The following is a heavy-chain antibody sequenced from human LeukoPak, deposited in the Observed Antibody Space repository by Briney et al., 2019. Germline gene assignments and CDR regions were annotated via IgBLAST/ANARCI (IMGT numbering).Heavy chain of an antibody. V-gene: IGHV1-2*02. J-gene: IGHJ5*02. CDR2: INPNSGGT. CDR3: ARNTIVAPRFDP. Sequence: ASVKVSCKASGYTFTSYYMHWVRQAPGQGLEWMGWINPNSGGTNYAQKFQGRVTMTRDTSISTAYMELSRLRSDDTAVYYCARNTIVAPRFDPWGQGTLVTVSS. CDR1: GYTFTSYY. D-gene: IGHD5-12*01.